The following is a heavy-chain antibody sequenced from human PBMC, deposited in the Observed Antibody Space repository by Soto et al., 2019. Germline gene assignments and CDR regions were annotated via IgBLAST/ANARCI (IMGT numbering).Heavy chain of an antibody. CDR1: GFTFITYL. V-gene: IGHV3-21*06. Sequence: VQLVESGGGLVEPGGSLRLSCAASGFTFITYLMNWVRQAPGKGLEWVSSIKSDSSSLYYADSVKGRFTISRDNAKNSLHLQMNSLRVEDTAMYFCARKPMTGSQSGAFDIWGQGTMVTVSS. J-gene: IGHJ3*02. CDR3: ARKPMTGSQSGAFDI. D-gene: IGHD3-9*01. CDR2: IKSDSSSL.